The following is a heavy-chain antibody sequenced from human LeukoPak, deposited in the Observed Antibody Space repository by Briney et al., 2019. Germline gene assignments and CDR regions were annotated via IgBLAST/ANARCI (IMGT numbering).Heavy chain of an antibody. V-gene: IGHV1-8*01. Sequence: ASVKVSCKASGYTFTSYDINWVRQATGXXXXXXGWMNPNSGNTGYAQKFQGRVTMTRNTSISTAYMELSSLRSEDTAVYYCARGMGTTVTTEFDYWGQGTLVTVSS. D-gene: IGHD4-17*01. CDR3: ARGMGTTVTTEFDY. CDR2: MNPNSGNT. CDR1: GYTFTSYD. J-gene: IGHJ4*02.